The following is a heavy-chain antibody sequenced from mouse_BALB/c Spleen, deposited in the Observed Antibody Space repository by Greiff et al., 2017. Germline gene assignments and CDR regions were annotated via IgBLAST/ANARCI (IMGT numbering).Heavy chain of an antibody. Sequence: EVKLMESGGGLVKPGGSLKLSCAASGFTFSSYTMSWVRQTPEKRLEWVATISSGGSYTYYPDSVKGRFTISRDNAKNTLYLQMSSLKSEDTAMYYCTRYGNFDYWGQGTTLTVSS. CDR2: ISSGGSYT. V-gene: IGHV5-6-4*01. CDR3: TRYGNFDY. CDR1: GFTFSSYT. J-gene: IGHJ2*01. D-gene: IGHD2-10*02.